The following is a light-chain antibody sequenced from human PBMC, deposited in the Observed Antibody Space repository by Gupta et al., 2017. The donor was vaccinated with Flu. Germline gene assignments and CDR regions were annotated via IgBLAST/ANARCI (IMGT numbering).Light chain of an antibody. CDR2: AAS. CDR1: QSISNY. V-gene: IGKV1-39*01. CDR3: QQTYGTAVT. Sequence: IQITPSPSSLSASVGDRVTITCRASQSISNYLNWYQQRPGKAPKLLIYAASSLQSGVPSRFSGSRSGTDFTLTITSVQLEDFATYYCQQTYGTAVTFGQGTKVDVK. J-gene: IGKJ1*01.